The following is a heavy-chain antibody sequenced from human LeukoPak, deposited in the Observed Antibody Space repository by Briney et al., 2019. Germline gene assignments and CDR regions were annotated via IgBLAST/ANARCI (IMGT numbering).Heavy chain of an antibody. Sequence: ASVKVSCKVSGYTLTELSMHWVRQAPGKGLEWMGGFDPEDGETIYAQKFQGRVTMTEDTSTDTAYMELSSLRSEDTAVYYCATARGHYYDSSGYYYYWGQGTLVTVSS. CDR1: GYTLTELS. J-gene: IGHJ4*02. V-gene: IGHV1-24*01. CDR3: ATARGHYYDSSGYYYY. D-gene: IGHD3-22*01. CDR2: FDPEDGET.